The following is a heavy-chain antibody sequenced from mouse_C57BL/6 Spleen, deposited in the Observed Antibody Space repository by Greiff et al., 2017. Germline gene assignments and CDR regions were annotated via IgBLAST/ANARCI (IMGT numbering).Heavy chain of an antibody. Sequence: VQLQQSGAELVRPGASVKLSCTASGFNFKDYYMHWVKQRPEQGLEWIGRIDPEAGDPEYAPKVQGKATMTGDTSSNTAYLQLSSLTSEDTAVYYCTQAYYSNPGLGYWGQGTLVTVSA. D-gene: IGHD2-5*01. J-gene: IGHJ3*01. CDR1: GFNFKDYY. CDR2: IDPEAGDP. CDR3: TQAYYSNPGLGY. V-gene: IGHV14-1*01.